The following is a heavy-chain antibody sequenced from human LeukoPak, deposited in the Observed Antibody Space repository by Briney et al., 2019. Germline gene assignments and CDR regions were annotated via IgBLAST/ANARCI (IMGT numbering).Heavy chain of an antibody. J-gene: IGHJ4*02. V-gene: IGHV3-21*01. CDR2: ISSSSSYI. CDR1: GFTFSSYS. Sequence: PGGSLRLSCAASGFTFSSYSMNWVRQAPGKGLEWVSSISSSSSYIYYADSVKGRFTISRDNAKNSLYLQMNSLRAEDMAVYYCAREHFIAVAVFDYWGQGTLVTVSS. D-gene: IGHD6-19*01. CDR3: AREHFIAVAVFDY.